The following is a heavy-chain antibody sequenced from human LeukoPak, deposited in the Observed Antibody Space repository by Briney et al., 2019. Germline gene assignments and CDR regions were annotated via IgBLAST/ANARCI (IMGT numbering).Heavy chain of an antibody. V-gene: IGHV4-30-4*01. CDR1: GGSISSGDYY. Sequence: SETLSLTCTVSGGSISSGDYYWSWIRQPPGNGLEWIGYIYYSGSTYYNPSLKSRVTISIDTSKNQFSLKMSSVTAADTAVYYCARENYYDSSGYSDWGQGTLVTVSS. J-gene: IGHJ4*02. CDR2: IYYSGST. CDR3: ARENYYDSSGYSD. D-gene: IGHD3-22*01.